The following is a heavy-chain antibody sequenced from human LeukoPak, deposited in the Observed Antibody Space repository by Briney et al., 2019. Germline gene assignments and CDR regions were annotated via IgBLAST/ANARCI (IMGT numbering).Heavy chain of an antibody. CDR2: IYYSGST. Sequence: SETLSLTCTVSGGSINSGDYYWSWIRQPPGKGLEWIGYIYYSGSTCYNPSLKSRVTISVDTSKNQFSLKLSSVTAADTAVYYCARDSGSYCFNWGQGTLVTVSS. V-gene: IGHV4-30-4*08. D-gene: IGHD1-26*01. CDR3: ARDSGSYCFN. J-gene: IGHJ4*02. CDR1: GGSINSGDYY.